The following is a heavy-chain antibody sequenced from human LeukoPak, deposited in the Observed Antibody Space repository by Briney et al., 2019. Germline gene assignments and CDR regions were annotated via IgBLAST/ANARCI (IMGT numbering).Heavy chain of an antibody. V-gene: IGHV3-30-3*01. CDR1: GFAFSSLA. CDR3: ARVGSRYCSGANCYDGF. J-gene: IGHJ4*02. D-gene: IGHD2-15*01. CDR2: ISYDGNNQ. Sequence: GGSLRLSCAVSGFAFSSLAMHWARQAPGKGLEWVAFISYDGNNQYYADSVKGRFTISRDNSKNTLYLQMNNLRAEDTAIYYCARVGSRYCSGANCYDGFWGQGTLVSVSS.